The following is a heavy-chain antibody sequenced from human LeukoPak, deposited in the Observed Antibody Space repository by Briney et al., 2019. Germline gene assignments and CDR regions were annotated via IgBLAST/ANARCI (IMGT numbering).Heavy chain of an antibody. CDR3: ARGRSGLAAAGTYDY. D-gene: IGHD6-25*01. CDR1: GYTFTSSD. Sequence: ASVKVSCKASGYTFTSSDINWVRQAAGQGLEWMEWINPNSGRTGYAQKFQGRVTMTENTSISTAYMELSSLRFDDTAVYYCARGRSGLAAAGTYDYWGQGTLITVSS. CDR2: INPNSGRT. J-gene: IGHJ4*02. V-gene: IGHV1-8*01.